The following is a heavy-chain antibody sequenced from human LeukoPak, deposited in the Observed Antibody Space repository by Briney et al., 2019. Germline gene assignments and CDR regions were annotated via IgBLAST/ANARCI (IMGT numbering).Heavy chain of an antibody. D-gene: IGHD3-10*01. CDR3: ARDRRLGRGRKFEIISFFDY. CDR2: IYYSGST. CDR1: GGSISSGGYY. V-gene: IGHV4-31*03. Sequence: SQTLSLTCTVSGGSISSGGYYWSWIRQHPGKGLEWIGYIYYSGSTYYNPSLKSRLIISVDTSKNQFSLKLSSVTAADTAVYYCARDRRLGRGRKFEIISFFDYWGQGTLVTVSS. J-gene: IGHJ4*02.